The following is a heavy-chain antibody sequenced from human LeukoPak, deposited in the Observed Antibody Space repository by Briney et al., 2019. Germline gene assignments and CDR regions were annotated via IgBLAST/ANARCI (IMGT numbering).Heavy chain of an antibody. CDR2: ISNSGSTI. J-gene: IGHJ4*02. D-gene: IGHD1-26*01. CDR3: ASGAQSDY. V-gene: IGHV3-48*03. CDR1: GFTFSSYE. Sequence: GGSLRLSCAASGFTFSSYEMNWVRQAPGKGLEWVSYISNSGSTIFYADSVKGRFTISRDNAKNSLYLQVNSLRAEDTAVYYCASGAQSDYWGQGTLVTVSS.